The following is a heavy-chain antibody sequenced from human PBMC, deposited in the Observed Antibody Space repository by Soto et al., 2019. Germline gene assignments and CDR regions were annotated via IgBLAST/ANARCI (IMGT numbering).Heavy chain of an antibody. CDR1: GGTFSRYA. CDR3: SRERTVTTPRNWFDP. J-gene: IGHJ5*02. CDR2: ISPIFGTA. V-gene: IGHV1-69*06. Sequence: QVQLVQSGAEVKKPGSSVKVSCKASGGTFSRYAISWVRQAPGQGLEWMGGISPIFGTANYAQKFQGRVTITADKSTSTPYKDLSSLRSEDTAVYDCSRERTVTTPRNWFDPWGQGTLVTVAS. D-gene: IGHD4-17*01.